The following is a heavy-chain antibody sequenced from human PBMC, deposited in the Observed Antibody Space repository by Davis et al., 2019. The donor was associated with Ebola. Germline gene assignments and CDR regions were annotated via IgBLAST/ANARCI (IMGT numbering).Heavy chain of an antibody. Sequence: GESLKISCAASGFTFSSYYMNWVRQAPGKGLEWVSSISSSSNYIYYADSMKGRFTISRDNAKNSLFLQMNSLRAEDTAVYYCAREGEPTRIAARILWFDPWGQGTLVTVSS. J-gene: IGHJ5*02. CDR1: GFTFSSYY. CDR3: AREGEPTRIAARILWFDP. CDR2: ISSSSNYI. V-gene: IGHV3-21*01. D-gene: IGHD6-6*01.